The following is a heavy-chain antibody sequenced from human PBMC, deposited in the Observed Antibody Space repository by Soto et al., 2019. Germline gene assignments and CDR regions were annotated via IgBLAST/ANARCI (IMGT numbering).Heavy chain of an antibody. J-gene: IGHJ4*02. CDR2: FYYSGCT. Sequence: PSETLSLTCTVSGGSTSSGGYYWSWIRQQPKKGQEWIGYFYYSGCTYYIPSLKSRFTISVYTSKNHFFLRLSSVTAADTAVYYCARQSLETWIQLWLPLDFDYWGRGTLVTVSS. CDR3: ARQSLETWIQLWLPLDFDY. V-gene: IGHV4-39*01. CDR1: GGSTSSGGYY. D-gene: IGHD5-18*01.